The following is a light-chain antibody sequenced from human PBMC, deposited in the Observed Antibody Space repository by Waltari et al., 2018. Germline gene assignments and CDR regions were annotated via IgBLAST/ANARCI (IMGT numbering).Light chain of an antibody. V-gene: IGLV1-40*01. CDR1: GSKIGAGHA. CDR3: QSYDTSLSVV. CDR2: GSS. Sequence: QSVLTQPPSVSGAPGQRVTISCTRTGSKIGAGHALPWYQQLPRAAPKLLIYGSSTRPLGVPDRFFGSTSGTSASLAITGLQAEDAADYYCQSYDTSLSVVFGGGTKLTVL. J-gene: IGLJ3*02.